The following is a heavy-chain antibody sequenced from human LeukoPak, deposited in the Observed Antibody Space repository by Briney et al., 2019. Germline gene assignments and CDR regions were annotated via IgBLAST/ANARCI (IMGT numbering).Heavy chain of an antibody. CDR1: GGSISSGGYY. Sequence: SRTLSLTCTVSGGSISSGGYYWSWIRQPPGKGLEWIGYIYHSGSTYYNPSLKSRVTISVDRSKNQFSLKPSSVTAADTAVYYCARAMGATSSFDIWGQGTMVTVSS. J-gene: IGHJ3*02. CDR3: ARAMGATSSFDI. D-gene: IGHD1-26*01. V-gene: IGHV4-30-2*01. CDR2: IYHSGST.